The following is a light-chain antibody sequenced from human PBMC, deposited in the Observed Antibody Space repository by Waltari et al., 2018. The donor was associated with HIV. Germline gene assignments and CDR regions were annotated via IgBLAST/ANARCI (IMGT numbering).Light chain of an antibody. CDR3: QQSYSLPT. V-gene: IGKV1-39*01. J-gene: IGKJ1*01. CDR2: AVS. Sequence: DIQMTQSPSSLSASVGDRVTITCRASQSISSLLNWYQHKPGKAPEFLIYAVSNLQSGVPSRFSGSKSGTDFTLTISSLQPEDFATYFCQQSYSLPTFGQGTKVAIK. CDR1: QSISSL.